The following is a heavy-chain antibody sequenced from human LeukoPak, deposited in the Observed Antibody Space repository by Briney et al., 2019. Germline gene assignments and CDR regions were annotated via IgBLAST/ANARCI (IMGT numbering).Heavy chain of an antibody. CDR3: ARTPAEQQLVLFYFDY. D-gene: IGHD6-13*01. Sequence: PSETLSLTCAVYGGSFSGYYWSWIRQPPGKGLEWIGEINHSGSTNYNPSLKSRVTISVDTSKNQFSLKLSSVTAADTAVYYCARTPAEQQLVLFYFDYWGQGTLVTVSS. CDR2: INHSGST. J-gene: IGHJ4*02. V-gene: IGHV4-34*01. CDR1: GGSFSGYY.